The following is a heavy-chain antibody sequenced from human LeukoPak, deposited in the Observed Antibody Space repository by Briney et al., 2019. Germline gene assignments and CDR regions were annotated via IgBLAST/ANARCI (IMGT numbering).Heavy chain of an antibody. CDR1: GGSISSSSYY. J-gene: IGHJ4*02. V-gene: IGHV4-39*01. CDR2: IYYSGST. Sequence: SETLSLTCTVSGGSISSSSYYWGWLRQPPGKGLEWIGSIYYSGSTYYNPSLKSRVTISVDTSKNQFSLKLSSVTAADTAVYYCARTAPPSLIDYWGQGTLVTVSS. CDR3: ARTAPPSLIDY.